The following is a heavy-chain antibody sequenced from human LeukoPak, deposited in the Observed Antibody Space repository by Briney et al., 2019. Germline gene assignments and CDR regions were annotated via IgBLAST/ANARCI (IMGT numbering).Heavy chain of an antibody. Sequence: GGSLRLSCAASGFTFSSYDMNWVRQAPGKGLQWVSDISSSGTTIYYADSVKGRFTISRDNAKNSLYLQMDSLRAEDTAVYYCARKYCSTTSCLFDNWGQGTLVTVSS. CDR1: GFTFSSYD. CDR3: ARKYCSTTSCLFDN. V-gene: IGHV3-48*03. J-gene: IGHJ4*02. D-gene: IGHD2-2*01. CDR2: ISSSGTTI.